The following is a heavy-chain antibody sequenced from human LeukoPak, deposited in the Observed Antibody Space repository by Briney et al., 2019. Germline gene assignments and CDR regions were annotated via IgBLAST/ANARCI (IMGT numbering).Heavy chain of an antibody. D-gene: IGHD6-6*01. CDR3: TLASIAARGSFDY. CDR1: GFTFSSAW. CDR2: IKSKTDGGTT. J-gene: IGHJ4*02. Sequence: GGSLRLSCAASGFTFSSAWMSWVRQAPGKGLEWVGRIKSKTDGGTTDYAAPVKGRFTISRDDSKNTLYLQMNSLKTEDTAVYYCTLASIAARGSFDYWGQGTLVTVSS. V-gene: IGHV3-15*01.